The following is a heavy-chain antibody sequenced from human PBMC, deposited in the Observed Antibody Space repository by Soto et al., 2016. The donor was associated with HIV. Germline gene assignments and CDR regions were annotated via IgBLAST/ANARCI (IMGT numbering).Heavy chain of an antibody. V-gene: IGHV1-46*01. J-gene: IGHJ6*03. CDR2: INPSGGST. CDR3: ARGIVVATSGDYYYYMDV. CDR1: GYTFTSYY. Sequence: QVQLVQSGAEVKKPGASVKVSCKASGYTFTSYYMHWVRQAPGQGLEWMGIINPSGGSTSYAQKFQGRVTMTRDTPTSTVYMELSSLRSDDTAVYYCARGIVVATSGDYYYYMDVWGKGTTVTVSS. D-gene: IGHD3-22*01.